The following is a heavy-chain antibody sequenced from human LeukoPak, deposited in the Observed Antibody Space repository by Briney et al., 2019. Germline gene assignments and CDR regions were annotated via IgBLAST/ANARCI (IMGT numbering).Heavy chain of an antibody. CDR3: ARDRATHYAFDI. D-gene: IGHD5-12*01. CDR1: GGSISSGGYY. V-gene: IGHV4-30-2*01. J-gene: IGHJ3*02. Sequence: SETLSLTCTVSGGSISSGGYYWSWIRQPPGKGLEWIGYIYHSGSTYYNPSLKSRVTISADRSKNQFSLKLSSVTAADTAVYYCARDRATHYAFDIWGQGTMVTVSS. CDR2: IYHSGST.